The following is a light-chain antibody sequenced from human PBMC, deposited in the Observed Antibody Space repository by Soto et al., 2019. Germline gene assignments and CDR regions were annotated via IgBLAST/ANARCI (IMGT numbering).Light chain of an antibody. CDR2: EAS. V-gene: IGKV3-20*01. CDR3: QQYGGSPWT. CDR1: QRVDNNY. Sequence: ENVLTQSPDTLSLSPGERATLSCRASQRVDNNYLAWYQQKPGQAPRPVIYEASNRAPGIPDRFRGSGSGTDFSLTISRLEPEDFAVYYCQQYGGSPWTFGQGTKVEI. J-gene: IGKJ1*01.